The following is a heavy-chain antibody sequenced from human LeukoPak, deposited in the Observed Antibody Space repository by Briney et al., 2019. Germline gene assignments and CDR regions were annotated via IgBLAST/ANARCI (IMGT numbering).Heavy chain of an antibody. CDR3: ARVGPWVNPDYYYYYMDV. Sequence: GGSLRLSCAASAFTFSSYSMNWVRQAPGKGLERVSSISSSGSYIYYADSVKGRFTISRDNAKNSLYLQMNILRAEDTAVYYCARVGPWVNPDYYYYYMDVWGKGTTVTVSS. D-gene: IGHD1-14*01. J-gene: IGHJ6*03. CDR1: AFTFSSYS. CDR2: ISSSGSYI. V-gene: IGHV3-21*01.